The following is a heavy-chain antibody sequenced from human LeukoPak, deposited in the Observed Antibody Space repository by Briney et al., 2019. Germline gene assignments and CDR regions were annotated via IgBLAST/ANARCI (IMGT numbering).Heavy chain of an antibody. D-gene: IGHD5-24*01. CDR1: SGSTTDYF. CDR3: AREVSARDGSLGRPFDY. V-gene: IGHV4-4*07. Sequence: SETLSLTCTVSSGSTTDYFWSWIRQPAGKGLEWIGRIYSSGSTNYNASLKSRVTMSVDTSKNQFSLKLSSVTAADTAVYYCAREVSARDGSLGRPFDYWGQGTPVTVSS. J-gene: IGHJ4*02. CDR2: IYSSGST.